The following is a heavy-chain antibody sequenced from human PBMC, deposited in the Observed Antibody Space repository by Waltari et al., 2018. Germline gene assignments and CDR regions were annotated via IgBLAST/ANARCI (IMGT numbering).Heavy chain of an antibody. CDR3: ARIEQQLVSSPDY. J-gene: IGHJ4*02. CDR1: AGSISSSSYY. Sequence: QLQLQESGPGLVKPSETLSLTCTVSAGSISSSSYYWGWIRQPPGKGLACLRHIYYSGRTYYNPSLKSRVTISVDTSKNQFSLKLSSVTAADTAVYYCARIEQQLVSSPDYWGQGTLVTVSS. D-gene: IGHD6-13*01. CDR2: IYYSGRT. V-gene: IGHV4-39*01.